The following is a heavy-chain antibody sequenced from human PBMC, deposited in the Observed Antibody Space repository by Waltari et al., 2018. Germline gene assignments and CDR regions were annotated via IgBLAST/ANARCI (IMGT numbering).Heavy chain of an antibody. V-gene: IGHV3-30*04. Sequence: QVQLVESGGGVVQPGRSLRLSCAASGFTFSSYAMHWVRQAPGKGLAWVAVISYDGSNKYYADSVKGRFTISRDNSKNTLYLQMNSLRAEDTAVYYCARGMPAWEQWLVLYYYYGMDVWGQGTTVTVSS. CDR2: ISYDGSNK. CDR3: ARGMPAWEQWLVLYYYYGMDV. J-gene: IGHJ6*02. D-gene: IGHD6-19*01. CDR1: GFTFSSYA.